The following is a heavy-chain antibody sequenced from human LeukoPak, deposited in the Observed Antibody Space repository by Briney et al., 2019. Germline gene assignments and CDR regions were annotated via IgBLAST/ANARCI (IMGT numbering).Heavy chain of an antibody. D-gene: IGHD3-9*01. J-gene: IGHJ6*02. CDR2: ISGSGGST. V-gene: IGHV3-23*01. Sequence: GGSLRLSCAASGFTFSSYAMSWVRQAPGKGLEWVSAISGSGGSTYYADSVKGRFTISRDNSKNTLYLQMNSLRAEDTAVYYCAKDPYYDILTGSQSGYYYYGMDVWGQGTTVTVSS. CDR1: GFTFSSYA. CDR3: AKDPYYDILTGSQSGYYYYGMDV.